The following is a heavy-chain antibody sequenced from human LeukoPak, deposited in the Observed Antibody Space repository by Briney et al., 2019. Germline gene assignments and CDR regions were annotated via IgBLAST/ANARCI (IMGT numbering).Heavy chain of an antibody. Sequence: GGSLRLSCAASGFTFSSYGMHWVRQAPGKGLEWVAFIRYDGSNKYYADSVKGRFTISRDNSKNTLYLQMNSLRAEDTAVYYCAKDKRPFHYDDYVGYFDYWGQGTLVTVSS. J-gene: IGHJ4*02. D-gene: IGHD4-17*01. CDR2: IRYDGSNK. CDR3: AKDKRPFHYDDYVGYFDY. CDR1: GFTFSSYG. V-gene: IGHV3-30*02.